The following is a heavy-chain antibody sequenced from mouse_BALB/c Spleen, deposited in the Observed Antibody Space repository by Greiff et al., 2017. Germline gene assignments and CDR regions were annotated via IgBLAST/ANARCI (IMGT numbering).Heavy chain of an antibody. CDR3: ASNGYHVPWFAY. V-gene: IGHV5-17*02. J-gene: IGHJ3*01. CDR1: GFTFSSFG. Sequence: EVKLQESGGGLVQPGGSRKLSCAASGFTFSSFGMHWVRQAPEKGLEWVAYISSGSSTIYYADTVKGRFTISRDNPKNTLFLQMTSLRSEDTAMYYCASNGYHVPWFAYWGQGTLVTVSA. CDR2: ISSGSSTI. D-gene: IGHD2-2*01.